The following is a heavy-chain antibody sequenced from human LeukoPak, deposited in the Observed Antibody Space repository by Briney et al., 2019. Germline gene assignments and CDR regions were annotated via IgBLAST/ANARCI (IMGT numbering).Heavy chain of an antibody. CDR3: AREGYYGSGSPPSLYFDY. CDR1: GFTVRNYV. D-gene: IGHD3-10*01. Sequence: PGGSLRLSCAASGFTVRNYVIHWVRQAPGKGLEWLAVTPSDLNVKLYADSVKGRFTISRDNSRSTLYLQMNSLRHEDTAIYYCAREGYYGSGSPPSLYFDYWGQGTLVTVSS. V-gene: IGHV3-30-3*01. J-gene: IGHJ4*02. CDR2: TPSDLNVK.